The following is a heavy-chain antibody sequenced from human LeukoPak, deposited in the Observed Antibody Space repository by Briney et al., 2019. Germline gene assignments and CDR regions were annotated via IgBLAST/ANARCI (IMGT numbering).Heavy chain of an antibody. Sequence: SETLSLTCAVSGYSISSSYYWGWIRQPPGKGLEWIGSIYHSGSTYYNPSLKSRVTISVDTSKNQFSLKLSSVTAADTAVYYCARRSGIQLWLDWGQGTLVTVSS. V-gene: IGHV4-38-2*01. CDR3: ARRSGIQLWLD. CDR1: GYSISSSYY. CDR2: IYHSGST. J-gene: IGHJ4*02. D-gene: IGHD5-18*01.